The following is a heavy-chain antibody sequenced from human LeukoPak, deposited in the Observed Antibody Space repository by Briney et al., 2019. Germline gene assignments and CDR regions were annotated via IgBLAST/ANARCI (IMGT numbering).Heavy chain of an antibody. CDR3: ARDPFCGGDCYSDAFDI. V-gene: IGHV3-53*01. CDR1: GFTVSSNY. J-gene: IGHJ3*02. CDR2: IYSSGST. Sequence: GGSLRLSCAASGFTVSSNYMSWVRQAPGKGLEWVSVIYSSGSTYYADSVKGRFTISRDNSKNTLHLQMNTLRAEDTAVYYCARDPFCGGDCYSDAFDIWGQGTMVTVSS. D-gene: IGHD2-21*02.